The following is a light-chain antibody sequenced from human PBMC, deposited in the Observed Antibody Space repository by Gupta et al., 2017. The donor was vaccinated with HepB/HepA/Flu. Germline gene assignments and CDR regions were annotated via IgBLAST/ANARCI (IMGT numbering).Light chain of an antibody. J-gene: IGLJ3*02. CDR3: QTWVTGIRV. Sequence: QLVLTQSHSASASLGAAVKLTCTLSSGHSSYAIAWHQQQPEKGPRYLMKLNSDGSHSKGDGIPDRFSGSSSVAERYLTISSLQSEDEADYYCQTWVTGIRVFGGGTKLTVL. V-gene: IGLV4-69*01. CDR1: SGHSSYA. CDR2: LNSDGSH.